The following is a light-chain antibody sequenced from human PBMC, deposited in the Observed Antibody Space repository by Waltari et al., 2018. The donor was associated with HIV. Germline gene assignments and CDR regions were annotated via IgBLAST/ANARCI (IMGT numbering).Light chain of an antibody. CDR3: LLSYSGARPVV. J-gene: IGLJ2*01. CDR2: DTS. V-gene: IGLV7-46*01. CDR1: TGAVTSGHY. Sequence: QAVVTQEPSLTVSPGGTVTPTCCSSTGAVTSGHYPYWFQQKPGQAPRTLIYDTSNKHSWTPARFSGSLLGGKAALTLSGAQPEDEAEYYCLLSYSGARPVVFGGGTKLTVL.